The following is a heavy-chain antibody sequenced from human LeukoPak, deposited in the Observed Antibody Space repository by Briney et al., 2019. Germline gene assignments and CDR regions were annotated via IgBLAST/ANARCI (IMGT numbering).Heavy chain of an antibody. Sequence: EALVKVSCKASGYTFSDYYMHWVRQAPGQGLEWMGWINPNSGGTNYAQKFQGRVTMTRDTSISTAYMELSRLRSDDTAVYYCARGLYYDSSGYYGIGILFDPWGQGTLVTVSS. CDR3: ARGLYYDSSGYYGIGILFDP. CDR1: GYTFSDYY. D-gene: IGHD3-22*01. CDR2: INPNSGGT. V-gene: IGHV1-2*02. J-gene: IGHJ5*02.